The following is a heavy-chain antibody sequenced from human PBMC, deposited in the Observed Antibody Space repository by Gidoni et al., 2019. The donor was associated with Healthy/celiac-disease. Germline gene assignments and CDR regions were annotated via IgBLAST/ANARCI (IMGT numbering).Heavy chain of an antibody. CDR2: ISGSGGST. V-gene: IGHV3-23*01. J-gene: IGHJ4*02. CDR1: GFTFSSYA. CDR3: AKDSYSGYGFMDDY. Sequence: EVQLLEPGGGLVQPGGSLRLSCAASGFTFSSYAMSGVRQAPGKGLEWVSAISGSGGSTYYADSVKGRFTISRDNSKNTLYLQMNSLRAEDTAVYYCAKDSYSGYGFMDDYWGQGTLVTVSS. D-gene: IGHD5-12*01.